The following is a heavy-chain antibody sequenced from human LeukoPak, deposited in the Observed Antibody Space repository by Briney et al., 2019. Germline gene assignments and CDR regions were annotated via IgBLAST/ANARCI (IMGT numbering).Heavy chain of an antibody. CDR1: GYTFTSYG. V-gene: IGHV1-18*01. D-gene: IGHD6-6*01. CDR2: ISPYNGYT. Sequence: GASVKVSCKASGYTFTSYGISWVRQAPGQGLEWMGWISPYNGYTNYAQNLQGRVTMTTDTSTSTAYMELRSLISDDTAVYYCARSIAARQGLDYWGQGTLVTVSS. CDR3: ARSIAARQGLDY. J-gene: IGHJ4*02.